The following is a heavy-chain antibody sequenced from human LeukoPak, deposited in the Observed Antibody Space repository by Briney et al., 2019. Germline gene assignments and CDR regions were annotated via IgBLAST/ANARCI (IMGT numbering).Heavy chain of an antibody. CDR1: GGSISSYY. D-gene: IGHD2-2*01. V-gene: IGHV4-59*01. CDR3: ARDAPLGYCSSTSCYARAFDI. J-gene: IGHJ3*02. Sequence: SETLSLTCTVSGGSISSYYWSWTRQPPGKGLEWIGYIYYSGSTNYNPSLKSRVTISVDTSKNQFSLKLSSVTAADTAVYYCARDAPLGYCSSTSCYARAFDIWGQGTMVTVSS. CDR2: IYYSGST.